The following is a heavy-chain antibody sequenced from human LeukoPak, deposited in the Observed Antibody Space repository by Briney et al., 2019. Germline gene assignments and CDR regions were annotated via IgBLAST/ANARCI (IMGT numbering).Heavy chain of an antibody. CDR1: GGSISSGSYY. D-gene: IGHD6-13*01. CDR3: ARKRYSSSWRRGFDVFDI. CDR2: IYTSGST. J-gene: IGHJ3*02. Sequence: PSQTLSLTCTVSGGSISSGSYYWSWIRQPAGKGLEWIGRIYTSGSTNYNPSLKSRVTISVDTSKDQFSLRLSSVTAADTAVYFCARKRYSSSWRRGFDVFDIWSQGTRVTVSS. V-gene: IGHV4-61*02.